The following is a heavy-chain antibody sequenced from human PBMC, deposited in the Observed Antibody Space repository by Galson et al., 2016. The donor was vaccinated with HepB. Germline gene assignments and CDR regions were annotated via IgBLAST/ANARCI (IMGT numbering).Heavy chain of an antibody. CDR3: ARGHGPEKDFWSGYYSHDYFDY. J-gene: IGHJ4*02. CDR1: GYTFTTYA. D-gene: IGHD3-3*01. Sequence: SVKVSCKASGYTFTTYAMHWVRQAPGQRLEWMGWINADNGNTRYSQKIQGRVTITRDTSASTAYMELSSLRSEDTAVFYCARGHGPEKDFWSGYYSHDYFDYWGQGTLITVSS. V-gene: IGHV1-3*01. CDR2: INADNGNT.